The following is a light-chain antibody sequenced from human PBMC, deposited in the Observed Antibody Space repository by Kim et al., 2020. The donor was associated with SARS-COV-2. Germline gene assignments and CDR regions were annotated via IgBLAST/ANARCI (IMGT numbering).Light chain of an antibody. Sequence: LSASPVERATLPCRASQGIASNLAWYQQKPGQPPRLLIYNAATRTTGIPARFSGSGAGAEYTLTISSLQSEDFAVYYCQQYNNFPTFGGGTKLEI. V-gene: IGKV3-15*01. CDR1: QGIASN. J-gene: IGKJ4*01. CDR3: QQYNNFPT. CDR2: NAA.